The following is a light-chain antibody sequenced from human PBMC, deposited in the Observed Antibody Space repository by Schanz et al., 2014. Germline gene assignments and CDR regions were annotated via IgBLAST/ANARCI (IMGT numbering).Light chain of an antibody. CDR2: GAS. CDR1: QSVRTN. V-gene: IGKV3-15*01. Sequence: EIVMTQSPATLSVSPGERATLSCRASQSVRTNLAWYQQKPGQAPRLLIYGASTRATGIPARVSGSGSGTEFTLSISSLQSEDVAVYYCQHYNNWPPWTFGQGTKVEIK. CDR3: QHYNNWPPWT. J-gene: IGKJ1*01.